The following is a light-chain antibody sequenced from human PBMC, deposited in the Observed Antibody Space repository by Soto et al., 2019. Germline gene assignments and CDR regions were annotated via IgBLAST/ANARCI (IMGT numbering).Light chain of an antibody. Sequence: EITMTQFPGILSASPGEGVTLSCRAAQDVTTNFAWYQQKPGQAPRLLIYGASNRATDIPGRFSATGSGTEFTLTISSLQSEDFAVYYCQQYDMWPITVGQGTRLENK. J-gene: IGKJ5*01. CDR1: QDVTTN. CDR2: GAS. CDR3: QQYDMWPIT. V-gene: IGKV3-15*01.